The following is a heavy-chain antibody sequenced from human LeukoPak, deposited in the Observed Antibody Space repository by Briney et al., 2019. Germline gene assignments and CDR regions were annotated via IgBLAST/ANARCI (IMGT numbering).Heavy chain of an antibody. J-gene: IGHJ5*02. D-gene: IGHD2-21*01. Sequence: SVKVSCKASGYTFTSYDINWVRQATGQGLEWMGGIIPIFGTANYAQKFQGRVTITADESTSTAYMELSSLRSEDTAVYYCAASGDIVVVIAKGWFDPWGQGILVTVSS. V-gene: IGHV1-69*13. CDR1: GYTFTSYD. CDR3: AASGDIVVVIAKGWFDP. CDR2: IIPIFGTA.